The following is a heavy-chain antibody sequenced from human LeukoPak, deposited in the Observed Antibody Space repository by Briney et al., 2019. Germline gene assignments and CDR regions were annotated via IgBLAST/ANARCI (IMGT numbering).Heavy chain of an antibody. Sequence: SVKVSCKASGGTFSSYAISWVRQAPGQGLEWMGRIIPILGIANYAQKFQGRVTITADKSTSTAYMELSSLRPEDTAVYYCAARYCSGGSCELVYDYWGQGTLVTVSS. CDR3: AARYCSGGSCELVYDY. CDR2: IIPILGIA. V-gene: IGHV1-69*04. CDR1: GGTFSSYA. D-gene: IGHD2-15*01. J-gene: IGHJ4*02.